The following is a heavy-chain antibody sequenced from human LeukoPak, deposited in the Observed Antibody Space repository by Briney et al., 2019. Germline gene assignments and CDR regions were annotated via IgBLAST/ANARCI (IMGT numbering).Heavy chain of an antibody. CDR3: AREGYSSGWTDFDY. D-gene: IGHD6-19*01. Sequence: TPSETLSLTCAVYGGSFSGYYWSWIRQPPGKGLEWIGEINHSGSTNYNPSLESRVTILVDTSKNQFSLKLSSVTAADTAVYYCAREGYSSGWTDFDYWGQGTLVTVSS. V-gene: IGHV4-34*01. CDR1: GGSFSGYY. CDR2: INHSGST. J-gene: IGHJ4*02.